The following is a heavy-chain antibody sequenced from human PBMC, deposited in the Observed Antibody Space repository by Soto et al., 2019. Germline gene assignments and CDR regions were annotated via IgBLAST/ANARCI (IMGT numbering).Heavy chain of an antibody. Sequence: ASVKVSCKASGGTFSSYAISWVRQAPGQGLEWMGGIIPIFGTANYAQKFQGRVTITADESTSTAYMELSSLRSEDTAVYYCARSRASSGYYAFDIWGQGTMVTVSS. CDR1: GGTFSSYA. V-gene: IGHV1-69*13. J-gene: IGHJ3*02. CDR2: IIPIFGTA. D-gene: IGHD3-22*01. CDR3: ARSRASSGYYAFDI.